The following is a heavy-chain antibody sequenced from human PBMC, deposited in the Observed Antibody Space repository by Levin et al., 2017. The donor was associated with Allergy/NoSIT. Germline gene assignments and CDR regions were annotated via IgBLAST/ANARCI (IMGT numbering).Heavy chain of an antibody. CDR2: ISYSGGST. D-gene: IGHD5-12*01. V-gene: IGHV3-23*01. CDR1: GFTFSSYG. J-gene: IGHJ4*02. Sequence: SGGSLRLSCAASGFTFSSYGMSWVRQAPGKGLEWVSAISYSGGSTYYADSVKGRFTISRDSSKNTLFLQMNSLRAEDTALYYCARIGERGFDFDYWGQGTLVTVSS. CDR3: ARIGERGFDFDY.